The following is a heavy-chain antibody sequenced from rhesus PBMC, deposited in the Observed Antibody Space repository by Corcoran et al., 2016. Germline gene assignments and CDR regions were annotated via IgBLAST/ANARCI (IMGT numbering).Heavy chain of an antibody. CDR2: IDVNVAGT. V-gene: IGHV4-81*01. Sequence: QLQLQESGPGLVKPSETLSLTCAVSGGSIYGYSWSWIRHPPGKGLEWIGVIDVNVAGTNYNPSLKIRVTISKDTSKNQFSLNLRSVSAADTAVYYCARRGNFDAFDFWGQGLRVTVSS. CDR3: ARRGNFDAFDF. CDR1: GGSIYGYS. J-gene: IGHJ3*01.